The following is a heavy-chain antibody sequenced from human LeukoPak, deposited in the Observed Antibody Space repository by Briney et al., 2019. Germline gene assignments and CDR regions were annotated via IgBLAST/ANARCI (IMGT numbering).Heavy chain of an antibody. V-gene: IGHV1-69*05. CDR1: GGTFSSYA. J-gene: IGHJ5*02. D-gene: IGHD2-15*01. Sequence: ASVKVSCKASGGTFSSYAISWVRQAPGQGLEWMGGIIPIFGTANYAQKFQGRVTITTDESTSTAYMELSSLRSEDTAVYYCARVVAATGWFDPWGQGILVTVSS. CDR2: IIPIFGTA. CDR3: ARVVAATGWFDP.